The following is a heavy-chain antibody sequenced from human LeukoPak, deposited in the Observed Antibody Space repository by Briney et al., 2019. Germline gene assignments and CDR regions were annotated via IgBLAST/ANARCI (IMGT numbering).Heavy chain of an antibody. V-gene: IGHV3-7*01. D-gene: IGHD3-9*01. Sequence: PGGSLRLSCAASGFTFSSYWMSWVRQAPGKGLEWVANVKQDGSEKYYVDSVKGRFTISRDNAKNSLYLQMNSLRAEDTAVYYCATTVLRYFDWFDYWGQGTLVTVSS. J-gene: IGHJ4*02. CDR1: GFTFSSYW. CDR3: ATTVLRYFDWFDY. CDR2: VKQDGSEK.